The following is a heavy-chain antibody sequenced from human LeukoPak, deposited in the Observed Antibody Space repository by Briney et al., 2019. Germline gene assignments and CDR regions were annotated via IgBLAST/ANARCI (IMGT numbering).Heavy chain of an antibody. CDR3: ARAQYSGSCFDY. D-gene: IGHD1-26*01. J-gene: IGHJ4*02. Sequence: SETLSLTCTVSVGSISGYFWSWVRQAPGTGLEWIGHIYYSGATNYNPSLRSRITISVDTSKNQFSLKLRSVTAADTAVYYCARAQYSGSCFDYWGQGTLVTVSS. CDR2: IYYSGAT. CDR1: VGSISGYF. V-gene: IGHV4-59*13.